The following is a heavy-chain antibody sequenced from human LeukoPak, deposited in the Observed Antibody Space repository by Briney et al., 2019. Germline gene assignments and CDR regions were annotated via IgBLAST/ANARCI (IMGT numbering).Heavy chain of an antibody. CDR1: GFTFSSYG. CDR3: AKTRPYQLLYYFDY. D-gene: IGHD2-2*02. J-gene: IGHJ4*02. CDR2: ISYDGSNK. V-gene: IGHV3-30*18. Sequence: GGSLRLSCAASGFTFSSYGMHWVCQAPGKGLEWVAVISYDGSNKYYADSVKGRFTISRDNSKNTLYLQMNSLRAEDTAVYYCAKTRPYQLLYYFDYWGQGTLVTVSS.